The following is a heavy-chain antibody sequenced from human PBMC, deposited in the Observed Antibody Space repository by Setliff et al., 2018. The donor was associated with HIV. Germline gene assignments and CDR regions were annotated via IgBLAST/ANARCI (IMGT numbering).Heavy chain of an antibody. CDR3: AREASLSY. D-gene: IGHD6-6*01. CDR2: INQDGSEE. Sequence: QPGGSLRLSCAASGFTFSNSYMSWVRQAPGKGLEWVANINQDGSEENYVDSVKGRLTISRDNANNSLHLQMNSLRAEDTAVYYCAREASLSYWGQGTLVTVSS. J-gene: IGHJ4*02. V-gene: IGHV3-7*01. CDR1: GFTFSNSY.